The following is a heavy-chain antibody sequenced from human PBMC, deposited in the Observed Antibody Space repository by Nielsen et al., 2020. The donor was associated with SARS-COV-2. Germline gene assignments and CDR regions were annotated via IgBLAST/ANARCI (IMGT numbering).Heavy chain of an antibody. CDR1: GGSISDYY. D-gene: IGHD2-2*01. CDR2: INHSGST. CDR3: ARGVVVPAASMDV. Sequence: SETLSLTCTVSGGSISDYYWSWIRQPPGKGLEWIGEINHSGSTNYNPSLKSRVTISVDTSKNQFSLKLSSVTAADTAVYYCARGVVVPAASMDVWGKGTTVTVSS. V-gene: IGHV4-34*01. J-gene: IGHJ6*03.